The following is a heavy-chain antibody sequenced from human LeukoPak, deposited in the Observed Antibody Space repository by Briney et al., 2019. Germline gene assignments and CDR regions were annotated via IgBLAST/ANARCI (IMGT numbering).Heavy chain of an antibody. CDR1: GYSFTSYW. V-gene: IGHV5-51*01. D-gene: IGHD6-13*01. CDR2: IYPGDSDT. J-gene: IGHJ4*02. CDR3: ASRGSSSWYYFDY. Sequence: GASLQISCKGSGYSFTSYWIGWVRRLPGKGLEWMGIIYPGDSDTRYSPSFQGQVTISADKSISTAYLQWSSLKASDTAMYYCASRGSSSWYYFDYWGQGTLVTVSS.